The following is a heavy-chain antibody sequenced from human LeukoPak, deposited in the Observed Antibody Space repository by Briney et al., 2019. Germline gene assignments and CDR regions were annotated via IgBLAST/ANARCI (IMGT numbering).Heavy chain of an antibody. CDR1: GFTLSSYA. Sequence: PGGSLRLSCVASGFTLSSYAMSWVRQAPGKGLEWVSVMSGSGDSTYYADSVKGRFTISRDNSKNTLYLQMNSLRAEDTAVYYCAKVVSAYIYGYNYFDYWGQGTLVTVSS. CDR2: MSGSGDST. D-gene: IGHD5-18*01. CDR3: AKVVSAYIYGYNYFDY. V-gene: IGHV3-23*01. J-gene: IGHJ4*02.